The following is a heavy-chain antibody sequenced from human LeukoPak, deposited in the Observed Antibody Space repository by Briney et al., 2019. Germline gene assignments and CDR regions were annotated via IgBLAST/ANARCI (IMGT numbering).Heavy chain of an antibody. V-gene: IGHV4-38-2*02. CDR3: AREAYGDYERWFDP. Sequence: QTSETLSLTCTVSGYSISSGYYWGWIRQPPGKGLEWIGSIYHSGSTYYNPSLKSRVTISVDTSKNQFSLKLSSVTAADTAVYYCAREAYGDYERWFDPWGQGTLVTVSS. CDR1: GYSISSGYY. D-gene: IGHD4-17*01. CDR2: IYHSGST. J-gene: IGHJ5*02.